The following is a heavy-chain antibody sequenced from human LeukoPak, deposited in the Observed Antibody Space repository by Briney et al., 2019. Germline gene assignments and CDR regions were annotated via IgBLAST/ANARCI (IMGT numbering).Heavy chain of an antibody. Sequence: PSETLSLTCTVSGGSISSSSYYWGWIRQPPGKGLEWIGSIYYSGSTYYNPSLKSRVTISVDTSKNQFSLKLSSVTAADTAVYYCARVLVGPRPKSIADRPYSDYFDYWGQGTLVTVSS. J-gene: IGHJ4*02. CDR2: IYYSGST. D-gene: IGHD6-6*01. V-gene: IGHV4-39*07. CDR3: ARVLVGPRPKSIADRPYSDYFDY. CDR1: GGSISSSSYY.